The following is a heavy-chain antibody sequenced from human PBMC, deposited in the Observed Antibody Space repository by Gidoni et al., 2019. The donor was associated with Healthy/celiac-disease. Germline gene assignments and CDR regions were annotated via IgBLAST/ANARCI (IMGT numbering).Heavy chain of an antibody. CDR1: GFTVSSNY. V-gene: IGHV3-53*02. D-gene: IGHD3-3*02. Sequence: EVQLVETGGGLIQPGGSLRLSCSASGFTVSSNYRSWVRQAPGKGLEWVSVIYSGGSTYYADSVKGRFTISRDNSKNTLYLQMNSLRAEDTAVYYCARIRHFDQGAFDIWGQGTMVTVSS. CDR3: ARIRHFDQGAFDI. CDR2: IYSGGST. J-gene: IGHJ3*02.